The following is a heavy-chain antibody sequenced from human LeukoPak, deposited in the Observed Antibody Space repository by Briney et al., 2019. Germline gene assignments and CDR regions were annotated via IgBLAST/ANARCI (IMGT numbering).Heavy chain of an antibody. J-gene: IGHJ6*02. CDR3: AKDLMDYCDYSNYYYYYGMDV. Sequence: GGSLRLSCGASGFTFSSYVMHEVREPPGKGLEGGAVISYDGSNKYCADYEKGRFNISRDNYKSTLYLQMNSLSAEDTAVYYCAKDLMDYCDYSNYYYYYGMDVWGQGTTVTVSS. V-gene: IGHV3-30*18. D-gene: IGHD4-17*01. CDR1: GFTFSSYV. CDR2: ISYDGSNK.